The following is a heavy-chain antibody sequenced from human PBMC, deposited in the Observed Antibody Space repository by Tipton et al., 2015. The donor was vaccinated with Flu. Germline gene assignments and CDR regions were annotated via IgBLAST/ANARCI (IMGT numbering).Heavy chain of an antibody. V-gene: IGHV4-31*03. D-gene: IGHD5-12*01. CDR1: GASISSEDFY. CDR3: ARGATRRPFSGYDYTGY. CDR2: SYNSGIT. J-gene: IGHJ4*02. Sequence: LRLSCTVSGASISSEDFYWSWIRQHPGRGLEWIGYSYNSGITYYKPCLSSRVVISLDTSKNQFYLRLSSVTAVDTAVYYCARGATRRPFSGYDYTGYWGQGTLGTVSS.